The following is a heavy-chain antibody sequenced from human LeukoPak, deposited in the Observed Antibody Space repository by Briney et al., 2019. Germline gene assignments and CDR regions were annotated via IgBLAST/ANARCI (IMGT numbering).Heavy chain of an antibody. J-gene: IGHJ5*02. CDR2: IYPGDSDT. CDR3: VRYYGSGSYSVSGWFDP. CDR1: GYSFTSYW. D-gene: IGHD3-10*01. V-gene: IGHV5-51*01. Sequence: GESLKISCKGSGYSFTSYWIGWVRQMPGKGLEWMGIIYPGDSDTRYSPSFQGQVTISADKSISTAYLQWSSLKASDTAMYYCVRYYGSGSYSVSGWFDPWGQGTLVTVSS.